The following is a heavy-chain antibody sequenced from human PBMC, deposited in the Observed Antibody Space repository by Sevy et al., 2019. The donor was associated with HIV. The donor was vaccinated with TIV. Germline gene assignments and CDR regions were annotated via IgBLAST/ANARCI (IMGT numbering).Heavy chain of an antibody. J-gene: IGHJ3*01. CDR1: GFSFSGYV. CDR2: ISGSDSST. CDR3: AKVTLWELLAAHDAFDV. Sequence: GGFLRLSCAASGFSFSGYVMNWVRQAPGKGLEWVSSISGSDSSTYYTDSVRGRFIISRDNSENTLYLQMNGLRAEDTAIYYCAKVTLWELLAAHDAFDVWGQGTMVTVSS. V-gene: IGHV3-23*01. D-gene: IGHD1-26*01.